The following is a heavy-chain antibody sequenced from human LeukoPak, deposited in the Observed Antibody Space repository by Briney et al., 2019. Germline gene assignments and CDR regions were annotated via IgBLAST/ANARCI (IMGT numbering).Heavy chain of an antibody. CDR3: ARDGHSSGLGWFDP. D-gene: IGHD6-19*01. Sequence: ASVKVSCKASGGTFSSYAISWVRQAPGQGLEWMGGIIPIFGTANYAQKLQGRVTMTTDTSTSTAYMELRSLTSDDTAVYYCARDGHSSGLGWFDPWGQGTPVTVSS. CDR1: GGTFSSYA. V-gene: IGHV1-69*05. J-gene: IGHJ5*02. CDR2: IIPIFGTA.